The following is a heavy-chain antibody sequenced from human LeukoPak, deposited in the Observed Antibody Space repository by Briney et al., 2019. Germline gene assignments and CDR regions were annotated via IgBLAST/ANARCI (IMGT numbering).Heavy chain of an antibody. Sequence: GASVKVSCKASVYTFSTYYMHWVRQAPEQGLEWMGVINPSGGSTSYAQRFQGRVTMTRDTSTSTFYMELSSLRSEDTAVYYCARHSLPGTTPFDYWGQGTLVTVSS. D-gene: IGHD1-1*01. CDR1: VYTFSTYY. V-gene: IGHV1-46*01. J-gene: IGHJ4*02. CDR2: INPSGGST. CDR3: ARHSLPGTTPFDY.